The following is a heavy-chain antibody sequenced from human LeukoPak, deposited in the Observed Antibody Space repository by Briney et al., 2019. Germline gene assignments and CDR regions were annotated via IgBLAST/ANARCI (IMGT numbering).Heavy chain of an antibody. CDR2: IYYSGST. CDR3: AREHCSSGSCYSGWFDP. CDR1: GGSISSYY. J-gene: IGHJ5*02. V-gene: IGHV4-59*01. D-gene: IGHD2-15*01. Sequence: SETLSLTCTVSGGSISSYYWSWIRQPPGKGLEWIGYIYYSGSTNYNPSLKSRVTISVDTSKNQFSLKLSSVTAADTAVYYCAREHCSSGSCYSGWFDPWGQGTLVTVSS.